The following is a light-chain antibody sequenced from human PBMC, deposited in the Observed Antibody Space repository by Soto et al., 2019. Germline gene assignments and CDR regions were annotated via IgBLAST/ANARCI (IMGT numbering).Light chain of an antibody. CDR1: QSVLYSSNNKNY. V-gene: IGKV4-1*01. CDR2: WAS. J-gene: IGKJ3*01. Sequence: DIVMTQSPDSLAVSLGERATINCKSSQSVLYSSNNKNYLAWYQQKPGQPPKLLIYWASTRESGVPDRFSGSGSGTDFTLPIRSLQPEDVAVSYCQQYYSTPLTFGPGTKVDI. CDR3: QQYYSTPLT.